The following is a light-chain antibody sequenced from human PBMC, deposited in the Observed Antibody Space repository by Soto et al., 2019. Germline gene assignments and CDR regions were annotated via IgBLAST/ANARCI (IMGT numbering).Light chain of an antibody. CDR3: SSYTRSSTRYV. V-gene: IGLV2-14*01. CDR1: SSDVGAYNY. J-gene: IGLJ1*01. Sequence: QSALTQPASVSGSPGQSITISCTGTSSDVGAYNYVSWYQQHPGRAPKLMIYDVTNRPSGVSNRFCGSKSGNTASLTISGLRAEDEADYYCSSYTRSSTRYVFGTGTKLTVL. CDR2: DVT.